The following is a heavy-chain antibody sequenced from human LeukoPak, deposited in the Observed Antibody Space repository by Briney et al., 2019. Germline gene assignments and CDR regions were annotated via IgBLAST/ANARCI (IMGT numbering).Heavy chain of an antibody. CDR3: VRNSPDGWD. V-gene: IGHV3-7*03. Sequence: GGSLRLSCAASGFTFSSYWMSWVRQAPGMGLEWVANIKQDGSEKNYVDSAMGRFTISRDNAKNSLYLQMSSLRAEDTAVYYCVRNSPDGWDWGQGTLVTVSS. D-gene: IGHD1-26*01. J-gene: IGHJ4*02. CDR2: IKQDGSEK. CDR1: GFTFSSYW.